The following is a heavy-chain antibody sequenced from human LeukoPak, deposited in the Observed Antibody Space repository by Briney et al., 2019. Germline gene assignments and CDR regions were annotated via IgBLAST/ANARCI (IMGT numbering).Heavy chain of an antibody. J-gene: IGHJ4*02. Sequence: GGSLRLSCAASGFTFSSYAMSWVRQAPGKGLEWVSAISGSGGSTYYADSVKGRFAISRDNSKNTLYLQMNSLRAEDTAVYYCAKDLIRGSGWKYYFDYWGQGTLVTVSS. CDR3: AKDLIRGSGWKYYFDY. V-gene: IGHV3-23*01. CDR1: GFTFSSYA. D-gene: IGHD6-19*01. CDR2: ISGSGGST.